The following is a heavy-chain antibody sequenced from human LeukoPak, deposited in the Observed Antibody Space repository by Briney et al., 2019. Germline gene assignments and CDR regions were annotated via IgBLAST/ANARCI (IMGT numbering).Heavy chain of an antibody. V-gene: IGHV4-59*11. D-gene: IGHD6-25*01. CDR1: GGSMRSHY. J-gene: IGHJ3*02. CDR3: ARLINNDSSGDADTFDM. Sequence: PSETLSVTCTVSGGSMRSHYWSWIRQTPGKGLEWIGYIYYSGSTRYNPSLQSRVTISVDTSKNQFSLKLTSVTATDTAVYYCARLINNDSSGDADTFDMWGQGTVVTVFS. CDR2: IYYSGST.